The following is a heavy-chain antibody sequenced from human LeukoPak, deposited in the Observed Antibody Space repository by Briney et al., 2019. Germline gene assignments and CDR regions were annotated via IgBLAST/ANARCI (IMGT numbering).Heavy chain of an antibody. J-gene: IGHJ4*02. CDR2: ITWNSRVK. CDR1: GFTFDNFA. CDR3: AKERSLEIAVAGTIFDY. D-gene: IGHD6-19*01. Sequence: GGSLRLSCAASGFTFDNFAMHWVRQAPGKGLEWVSGITWNSRVKTYTPSVKGRFTISRDNSKNMIYLEMSSLKAEDTAVYYCAKERSLEIAVAGTIFDYWGQGTLVTVSS. V-gene: IGHV3-9*01.